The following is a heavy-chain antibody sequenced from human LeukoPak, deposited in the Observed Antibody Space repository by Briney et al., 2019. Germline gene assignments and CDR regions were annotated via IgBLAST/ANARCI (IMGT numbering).Heavy chain of an antibody. D-gene: IGHD5-24*01. CDR1: GGTFSSYA. J-gene: IGHJ3*02. CDR3: ARGDGFHDAFDI. Sequence: SVKVSCKASGGTFSSYAISWVRQAPGQGLEWMGGIIPIFGTANYGQKFQGRVTITADESTSTAYMELSSLRSEDTAVYYCARGDGFHDAFDIWGQGTMVTVSS. CDR2: IIPIFGTA. V-gene: IGHV1-69*13.